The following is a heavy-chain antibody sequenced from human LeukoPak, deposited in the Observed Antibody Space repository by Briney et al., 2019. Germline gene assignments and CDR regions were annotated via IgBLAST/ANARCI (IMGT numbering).Heavy chain of an antibody. CDR2: INPSGGSA. J-gene: IGHJ5*02. V-gene: IGHV1-46*01. CDR1: GYTFTSYY. CDR3: AAAYYDSSGYVFGWFDP. Sequence: GASVKVSCKASGYTFTSYYMHWVRQAPGQGLEWMGIINPSGGSASYAQKFQGRVTMTRDTSTGTVYMELSSLRSEDTAVYYCAAAYYDSSGYVFGWFDPWGQGTLVTVSS. D-gene: IGHD3-22*01.